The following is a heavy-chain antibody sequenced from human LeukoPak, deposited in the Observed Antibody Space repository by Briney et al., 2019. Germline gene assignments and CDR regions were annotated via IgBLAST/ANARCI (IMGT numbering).Heavy chain of an antibody. J-gene: IGHJ3*02. CDR1: GFTFSNYA. CDR2: ISGSGGST. V-gene: IGHV3-23*01. D-gene: IGHD3-22*01. Sequence: GGSLRLSCAASGFTFSNYAMSWVRQAPGKGLDWVSTISGSGGSTYYADSVKGRFTISRDNSKNTLYLQMNSLRAEDTAVYYCAKDFSSGYPLGAFDIWGQGTMVTVSS. CDR3: AKDFSSGYPLGAFDI.